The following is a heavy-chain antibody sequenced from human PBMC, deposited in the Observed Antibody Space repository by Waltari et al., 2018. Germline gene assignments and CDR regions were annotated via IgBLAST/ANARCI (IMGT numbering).Heavy chain of an antibody. Sequence: QVQLVQSGAEVKKPGSSVKVSCKASGGTFSSYTISWVRQAPGQELEWMGRISPILGIANYAQKFQGRVTITADKSTSTAYMELSSLRSEDTAVYYCASDYYDSSGYPTPFDYWGQGTLVTVSS. D-gene: IGHD3-22*01. CDR3: ASDYYDSSGYPTPFDY. CDR2: ISPILGIA. CDR1: GGTFSSYT. V-gene: IGHV1-69*02. J-gene: IGHJ4*02.